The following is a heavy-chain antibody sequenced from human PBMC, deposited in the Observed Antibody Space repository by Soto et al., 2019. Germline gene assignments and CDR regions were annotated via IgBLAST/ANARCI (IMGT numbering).Heavy chain of an antibody. J-gene: IGHJ2*01. CDR3: ARADEGYCSGGSCYFWYFDL. V-gene: IGHV4-59*01. CDR2: IYYSGGT. Sequence: QVQLQESGPGLVKPSETLSLTCTVSGGSISSYYWSWIRQPPGKGLEWIGYIYYSGGTNYNPSLKSRVTISVDTSKNQFSLKLSSVTAADTAVYYCARADEGYCSGGSCYFWYFDLWGRGTLVTVSS. D-gene: IGHD2-15*01. CDR1: GGSISSYY.